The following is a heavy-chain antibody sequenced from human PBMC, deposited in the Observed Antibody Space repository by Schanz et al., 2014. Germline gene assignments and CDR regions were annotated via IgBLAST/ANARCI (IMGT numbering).Heavy chain of an antibody. CDR2: ISGSGGST. CDR3: ARIGGSVFDY. Sequence: EAQLLESGGGLVQPGGSLRLSCAASGFTFSSYAMSWVRQAPGKGLEWVSAISGSGGSTYYADSVKGRFTISRDNSKISLYLQMTSLRAEYSAVYYCARIGGSVFDYCAQGTLVTVSS. V-gene: IGHV3-23*01. J-gene: IGHJ4*02. D-gene: IGHD3-10*01. CDR1: GFTFSSYA.